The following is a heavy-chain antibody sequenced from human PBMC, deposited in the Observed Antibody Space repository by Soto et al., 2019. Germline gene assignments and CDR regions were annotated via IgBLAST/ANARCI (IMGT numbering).Heavy chain of an antibody. CDR1: GYTFTSYG. CDR3: ARVGSGSYYNVLVGLYGMDV. CDR2: ISDYNGNT. V-gene: IGHV1-18*01. Sequence: QVQLVQSGAEVKKPGASVKVSCKASGYTFTSYGISWVRQAPGQGLEWMGWISDYNGNTNYAQKLKGRVTMTTDTSTSTAYMEMRSLRSDDTAVYYCARVGSGSYYNVLVGLYGMDVWGQGTTVTVSS. D-gene: IGHD3-10*01. J-gene: IGHJ6*02.